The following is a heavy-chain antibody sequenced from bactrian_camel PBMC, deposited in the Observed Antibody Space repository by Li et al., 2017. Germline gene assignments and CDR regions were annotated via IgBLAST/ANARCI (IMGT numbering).Heavy chain of an antibody. CDR2: ITISGGNT. Sequence: HVQLVESGGGLVQAGGSLGLSCTASELTFDDYNMGWFRQAPGKEREGVSCITISGGNTYYADSVKGRFTISEDNAEKPLYLQMNSLKTEDTAVYYCAAGGCFGLGYLADYWGQGTQVTVS. D-gene: IGHD1*01. J-gene: IGHJ4*01. V-gene: IGHV3S61*01. CDR1: ELTFDDYN. CDR3: AAGGCFGLGYLADY.